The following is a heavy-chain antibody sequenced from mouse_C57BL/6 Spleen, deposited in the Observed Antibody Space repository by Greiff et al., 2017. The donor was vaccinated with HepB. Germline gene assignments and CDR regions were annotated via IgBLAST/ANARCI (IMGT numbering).Heavy chain of an antibody. CDR3: ARDYYGSSPHWYFDV. CDR1: GFNIKNTY. Sequence: LVESVAELVRPGASVKLSCTASGFNIKNTYMHWVKQRPEQGLEWIGRIDPANGNTKYAPKFQGKATITADTSSNTAYLQLSSLTSEDTAIYYSARDYYGSSPHWYFDVWGTGTTVTVSS. CDR2: IDPANGNT. J-gene: IGHJ1*03. D-gene: IGHD1-1*01. V-gene: IGHV14-3*01.